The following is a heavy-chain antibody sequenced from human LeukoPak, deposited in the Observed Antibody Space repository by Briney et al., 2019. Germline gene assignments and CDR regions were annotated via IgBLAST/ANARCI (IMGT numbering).Heavy chain of an antibody. J-gene: IGHJ4*02. CDR1: GFSLSGFW. V-gene: IGHV3-74*01. D-gene: IGHD3-22*01. Sequence: GGSLRLSCVVSGFSLSGFWMHWVRQAPGKGLVWVSHISYDGSSTNYVDSVEGRFTISRDNAKNTPYLQMNSLRVDDTAVYYCARSSDSSGYYVHWGQGTLVTVSS. CDR3: ARSSDSSGYYVH. CDR2: ISYDGSST.